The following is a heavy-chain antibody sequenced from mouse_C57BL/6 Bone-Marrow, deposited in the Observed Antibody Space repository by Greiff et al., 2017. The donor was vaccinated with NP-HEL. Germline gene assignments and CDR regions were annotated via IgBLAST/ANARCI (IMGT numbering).Heavy chain of an antibody. Sequence: EVKLMESGGGLVKPGGPLKLSCAASGFTFSDYGMHWVRQAPEKGLEWVAYISSGSSTIYYADTVKGRFTISRDNAKNTLFLQMTSLRSEDTAMYYCARCDYGSSNAMDYWGQGTSVTVSS. D-gene: IGHD1-1*01. CDR3: ARCDYGSSNAMDY. J-gene: IGHJ4*01. CDR1: GFTFSDYG. CDR2: ISSGSSTI. V-gene: IGHV5-17*01.